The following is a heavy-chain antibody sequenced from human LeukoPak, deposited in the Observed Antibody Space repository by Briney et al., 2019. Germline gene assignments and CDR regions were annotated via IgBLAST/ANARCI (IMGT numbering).Heavy chain of an antibody. CDR3: ARGVDTSIRYYFDY. V-gene: IGHV4-59*01. CDR2: IYYSGST. CDR1: GGYMSSYY. J-gene: IGHJ4*02. Sequence: SETLSLTCTVSGGYMSSYYWNLVRQPPGKGLEYIGHIYYSGSTNYNSSLKSRLTISVDTSKNQFSLKLSSVTAADTAVYYCARGVDTSIRYYFDYWGQGTLVTVSS. D-gene: IGHD5-18*01.